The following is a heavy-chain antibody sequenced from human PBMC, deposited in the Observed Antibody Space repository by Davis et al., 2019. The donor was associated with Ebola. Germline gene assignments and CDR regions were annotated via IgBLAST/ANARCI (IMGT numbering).Heavy chain of an antibody. V-gene: IGHV1-18*01. CDR1: GYTFTSYG. CDR2: ISAYNGNT. Sequence: ASVKVSCKASGYTFTSYGISWVRQAPGQGLEWMGWISAYNGNTNYAQKLQGRVTMTTDTSTSTAYMELRSLRSDDTAVYYCARDRGMIAAAGTVDYWGQGTLVTVFS. CDR3: ARDRGMIAAAGTVDY. D-gene: IGHD6-13*01. J-gene: IGHJ4*02.